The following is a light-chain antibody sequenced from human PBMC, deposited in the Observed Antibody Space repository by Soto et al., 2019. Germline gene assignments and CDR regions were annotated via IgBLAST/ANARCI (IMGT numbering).Light chain of an antibody. Sequence: DIQMTQSPSSLSASVGDRVTITCRASQAIRNDVGWYQQKPGKDPKRLIYVASRLESGVPSRFRGSGFGTEFPPTTSDLKPEDFATYYCLHHNNYLWTFAQGTRVETK. CDR2: VAS. CDR1: QAIRND. CDR3: LHHNNYLWT. J-gene: IGKJ4*01. V-gene: IGKV1-17*02.